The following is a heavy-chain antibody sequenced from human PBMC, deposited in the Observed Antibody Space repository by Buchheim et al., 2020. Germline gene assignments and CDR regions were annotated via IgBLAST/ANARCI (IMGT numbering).Heavy chain of an antibody. CDR2: ISGSGDST. Sequence: EVQLLESGGGLVQPGGSLRLSCAASGFTFSSYAMSWVRQAPGKGLEWVSAISGSGDSTYYADFVKGRFTLSRDNSKNTLYLQMNSLRAEDTAVYYCAKACVSSRGGLYYFDYWGQGTL. CDR1: GFTFSSYA. CDR3: AKACVSSRGGLYYFDY. D-gene: IGHD6-13*01. V-gene: IGHV3-23*01. J-gene: IGHJ4*02.